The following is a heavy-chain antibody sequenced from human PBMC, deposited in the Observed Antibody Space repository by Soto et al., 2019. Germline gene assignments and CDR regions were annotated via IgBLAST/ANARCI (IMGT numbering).Heavy chain of an antibody. D-gene: IGHD3-3*01. CDR1: GGSISSYY. V-gene: IGHV4-59*08. CDR2: IYYSGST. Sequence: SETLSLTCTVSGGSISSYYWSWIRQPPGKGLEWIGYIYYSGSTNYNPSLKSRVTISVDTSKNQFSLKLSSVTAADTAVYYCARLVTYYDVWSGSWWFDPWGQGTLVTVSS. CDR3: ARLVTYYDVWSGSWWFDP. J-gene: IGHJ5*02.